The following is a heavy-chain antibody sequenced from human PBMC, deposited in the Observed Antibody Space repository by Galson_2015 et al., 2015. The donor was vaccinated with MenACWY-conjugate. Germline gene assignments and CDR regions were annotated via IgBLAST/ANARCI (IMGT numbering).Heavy chain of an antibody. CDR1: GSTISNYW. Sequence: QSGAEVKKPGESLKISCKVSGSTISNYWLAWVRQMPGKGLDYMGIIHLVDSDTRYRPSFQGQVTISADKSISTAYLQWNSLKASDTAVYYCGTTGSAYTVCWFDPCGHGTLVTVSS. CDR2: IHLVDSDT. D-gene: IGHD4-17*01. J-gene: IGHJ5*02. CDR3: GTTGSAYTVCWFDP. V-gene: IGHV5-51*01.